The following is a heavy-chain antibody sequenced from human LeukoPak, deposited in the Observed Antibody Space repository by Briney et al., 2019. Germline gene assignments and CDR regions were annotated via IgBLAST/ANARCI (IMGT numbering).Heavy chain of an antibody. V-gene: IGHV3-48*03. CDR1: GFTFSTYE. D-gene: IGHD3-10*01. Sequence: PGGSLRLSCAASGFTFSTYEMNWVRQAPGKGLEWLSYISSSGITIYYADSVKGRFTISRDNAKNSLYLQMNSLRVEDTAVYYCARGGRFGVLWGSNRFDPWGQGTLVTVSS. CDR3: ARGGRFGVLWGSNRFDP. CDR2: ISSSGITI. J-gene: IGHJ5*02.